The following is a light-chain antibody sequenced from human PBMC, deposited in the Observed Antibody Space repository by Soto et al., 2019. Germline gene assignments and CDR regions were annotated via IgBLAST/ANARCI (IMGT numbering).Light chain of an antibody. CDR3: MQALQTPLT. CDR2: LGS. Sequence: DIVMTQSPLSLPVTPGEPASISCRSSHSLLHSSGYNYLDWYLQKPGQSPQLLISLGSNRASGVPERFSDSGSGTDFSLRISRVESEDVGVYYCMQALQTPLTFGAGTKVEIK. J-gene: IGKJ4*01. V-gene: IGKV2-28*01. CDR1: HSLLHSSGYNY.